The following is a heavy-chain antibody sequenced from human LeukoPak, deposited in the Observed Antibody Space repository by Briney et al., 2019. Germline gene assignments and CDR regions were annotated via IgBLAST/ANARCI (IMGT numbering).Heavy chain of an antibody. D-gene: IGHD3-22*01. Sequence: PSQTLSLTCTVSGGSISSGGYYWSWIRQRPGKGLEWIGYIYYSGSTYYNPSLKSRVTISVDTSKNQFSLKLSSVTAADTAVYYCAREDDSSGYPDYWGQGTLVTVSS. J-gene: IGHJ4*02. CDR2: IYYSGST. V-gene: IGHV4-31*03. CDR3: AREDDSSGYPDY. CDR1: GGSISSGGYY.